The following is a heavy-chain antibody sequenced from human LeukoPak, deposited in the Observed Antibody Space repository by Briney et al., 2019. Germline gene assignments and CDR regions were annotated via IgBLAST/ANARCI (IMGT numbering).Heavy chain of an antibody. CDR2: ISDSGDYT. V-gene: IGHV3-21*01. CDR1: GFTFSDYA. D-gene: IGHD3-10*01. CDR3: ARANGYYGSGSYSYYFDY. Sequence: GGSLRLSCAASGFTFSDYAMSWVRQAPGKELEWVSTISDSGDYTYYADSVKGRFTISRDNAKNSLYLQMNSLRAEDTAVYYCARANGYYGSGSYSYYFDYWGQGTLVTVSS. J-gene: IGHJ4*02.